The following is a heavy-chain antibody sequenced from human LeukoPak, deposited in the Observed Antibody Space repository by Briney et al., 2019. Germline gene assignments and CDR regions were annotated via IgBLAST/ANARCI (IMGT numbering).Heavy chain of an antibody. V-gene: IGHV3-48*01. J-gene: IGHJ4*02. CDR1: GFTFSNYS. Sequence: GGSLRLSCAASGFTFSNYSMNWVRLAPGKGLEWISYISGGGTPVYYADSVEGRLTVSRDNEKNSLYLQMNSLRADDTAVYYCARDFRSSSWYIGDYWGQGAQVTVSP. D-gene: IGHD6-13*01. CDR3: ARDFRSSSWYIGDY. CDR2: ISGGGTPV.